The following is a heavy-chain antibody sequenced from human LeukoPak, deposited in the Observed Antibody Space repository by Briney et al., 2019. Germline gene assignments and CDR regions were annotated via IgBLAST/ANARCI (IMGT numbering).Heavy chain of an antibody. CDR1: GGSMTSNW. CDR3: TSGSQNCASASCYNF. V-gene: IGHV4-4*02. CDR2: IYHSGST. J-gene: IGHJ4*02. Sequence: PSETLSLTCVVSGGSMTSNWWSWVRQPPGKGLEWIGEIYHSGSTTYNPSLKSRVTISIDTSKTQFSLKLSSVTAADTAVYYCTSGSQNCASASCYNFWGQGTLVTVSS. D-gene: IGHD2-2*02.